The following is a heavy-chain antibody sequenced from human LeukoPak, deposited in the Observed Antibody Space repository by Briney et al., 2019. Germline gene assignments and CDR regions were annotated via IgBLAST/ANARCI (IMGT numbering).Heavy chain of an antibody. CDR1: GDIVSSNSAV. D-gene: IGHD2-15*01. Sequence: SQTLSLTCAISGDIVSSNSAVWNWIRQSPSRGLEWLGRTYYRSKWYNEYAVSVRGRITINPDTSKNHFSLQLNSVTPEDTAVYYCAGPCGTGAPGCSHWGQGTLVTVSS. J-gene: IGHJ4*02. CDR2: TYYRSKWYN. CDR3: AGPCGTGAPGCSH. V-gene: IGHV6-1*01.